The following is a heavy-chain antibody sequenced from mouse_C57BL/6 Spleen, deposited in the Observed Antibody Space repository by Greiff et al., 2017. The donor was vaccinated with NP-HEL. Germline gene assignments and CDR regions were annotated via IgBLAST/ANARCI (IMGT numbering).Heavy chain of an antibody. J-gene: IGHJ3*01. CDR1: GYTFTSYW. D-gene: IGHD1-1*01. CDR2: IDPSDSYT. V-gene: IGHV1-50*01. Sequence: QVQLQQPGAELVKPGASVKLSCKASGYTFTSYWMQWVKQRPGQGLEWIGEIDPSDSYTNYNQKFKGKATLTVDTSSSTAYMQLSSLTSEDSAVYYWARGGHYGSSLAWFADWGQGTLVTVSA. CDR3: ARGGHYGSSLAWFAD.